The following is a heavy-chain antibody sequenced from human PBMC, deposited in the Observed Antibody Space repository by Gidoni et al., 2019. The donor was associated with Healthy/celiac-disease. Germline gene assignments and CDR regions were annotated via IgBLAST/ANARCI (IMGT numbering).Heavy chain of an antibody. Sequence: QVQLLQSGAAVKKPGASVKVSCTASGDSFTGYYMHWVRPAPGQGLEWMGWINSNSGGTNYAQRFQGRVTMTRDTSISTVYMELSSLRSDDTATYYCAREGGSVSYWFDPWGQGTLVSVSS. CDR2: INSNSGGT. D-gene: IGHD3-10*01. V-gene: IGHV1-2*02. J-gene: IGHJ5*02. CDR1: GDSFTGYY. CDR3: AREGGSVSYWFDP.